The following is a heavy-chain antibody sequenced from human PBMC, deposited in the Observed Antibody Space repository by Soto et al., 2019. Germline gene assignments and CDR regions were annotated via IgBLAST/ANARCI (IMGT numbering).Heavy chain of an antibody. CDR1: GFTFSSYA. D-gene: IGHD1-26*01. Sequence: PGGSLRLSCAASGFTFSSYAMSWVRQAPGKGLEWVSAISGSGGSTYYADSVKGRFTISRDNSKNTLYLQMNSLRAEDTAVYYCAKDLGGSYPPGWYFDLWGRGTLVTVSS. V-gene: IGHV3-23*01. J-gene: IGHJ2*01. CDR3: AKDLGGSYPPGWYFDL. CDR2: ISGSGGST.